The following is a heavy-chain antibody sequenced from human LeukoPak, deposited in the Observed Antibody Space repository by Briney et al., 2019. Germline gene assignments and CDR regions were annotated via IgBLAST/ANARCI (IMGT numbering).Heavy chain of an antibody. J-gene: IGHJ4*02. CDR1: GYTFTSYG. V-gene: IGHV1-18*01. CDR3: ARSGGPNYYDSSGYYPN. CDR2: ISPYNGNT. D-gene: IGHD3-22*01. Sequence: ASVKVSCKASGYTFTSYGISWIRQAPGQGLEWMGLISPYNGNTNYAQKLQGRVTMTTDTSTSTVYMELRSLRSDDTAVYYCARSGGPNYYDSSGYYPNWGQGTLVTVSS.